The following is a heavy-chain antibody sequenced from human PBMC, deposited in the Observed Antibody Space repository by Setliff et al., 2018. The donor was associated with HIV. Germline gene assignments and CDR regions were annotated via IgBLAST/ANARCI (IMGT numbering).Heavy chain of an antibody. J-gene: IGHJ6*03. Sequence: ASVKVSCKASGYTFTGYYVHWVRQAPGQGLEWMGWINPNSGGTDYAQKFQGRVTMTRDTSITTAYMELSRLRSDDTAVYYCARDGRPYSSGWPYYYYYYMDVWGKGTTVTVSS. CDR2: INPNSGGT. CDR3: ARDGRPYSSGWPYYYYYYMDV. D-gene: IGHD6-19*01. V-gene: IGHV1-2*02. CDR1: GYTFTGYY.